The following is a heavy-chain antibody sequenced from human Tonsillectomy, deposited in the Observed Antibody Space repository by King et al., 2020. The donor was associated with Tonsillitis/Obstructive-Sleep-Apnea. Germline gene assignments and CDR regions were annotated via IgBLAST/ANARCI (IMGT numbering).Heavy chain of an antibody. CDR1: GFTFSSYD. CDR2: XGTAGXT. CDR3: ARMAIFGVDAFDI. J-gene: IGHJ3*02. Sequence: VQLVESGGGLVQPGGSLRLSCAASGFTFSSYDMHWVRQATGKGLEWVSXXGTAGXTYYPGSVKGRFTISRENAKNSLYLQMNSXRAGDTAVYYCARMAIFGVDAFDIWGQGTMVTVSS. V-gene: IGHV3-13*01. D-gene: IGHD3-3*01.